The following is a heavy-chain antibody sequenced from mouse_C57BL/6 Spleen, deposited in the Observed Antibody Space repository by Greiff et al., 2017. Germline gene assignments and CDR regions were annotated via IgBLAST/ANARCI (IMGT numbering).Heavy chain of an antibody. CDR3: ARRGYYDYDGAWFAY. Sequence: VQLQQPGAELVRPGSSVKLSCKASGYTFTSYWMDWVKQRPGQGLEWIGNIYPSDSETHYNQKFKDKATLTVDKSSSTAYMQLSSLTSEDSAVYYCARRGYYDYDGAWFAYWGQGTLVTVSA. D-gene: IGHD2-4*01. J-gene: IGHJ3*01. V-gene: IGHV1-61*01. CDR2: IYPSDSET. CDR1: GYTFTSYW.